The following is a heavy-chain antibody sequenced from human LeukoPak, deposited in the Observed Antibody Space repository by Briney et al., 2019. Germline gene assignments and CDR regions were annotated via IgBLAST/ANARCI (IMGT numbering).Heavy chain of an antibody. CDR3: ARDGGYCSSTSCLGVDY. J-gene: IGHJ4*02. CDR2: ISHSGST. Sequence: SETLSLTCTVSGYSISNGYYWGWIRPPPGKGLEWIGSISHSGSTYYNPSLKSRVTISVDTSKNQFSLKLTSVTAADTAVYYCARDGGYCSSTSCLGVDYWGQGTPVTVSS. V-gene: IGHV4-38-2*02. CDR1: GYSISNGYY. D-gene: IGHD2-2*01.